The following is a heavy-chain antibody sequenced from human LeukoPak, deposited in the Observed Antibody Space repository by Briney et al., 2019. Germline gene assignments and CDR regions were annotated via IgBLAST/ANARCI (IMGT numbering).Heavy chain of an antibody. CDR2: IYHSEST. J-gene: IGHJ4*02. D-gene: IGHD5-18*01. CDR3: ARVTAVKLDY. Sequence: SETLSLICTVWGGSLSSYYWSWLRQTPGKGLEWIGYIYHSESTNYNPSLKRRVTIPVATSKNQFSLKLSSVPAAATAVYYCARVTAVKLDYWGQGTLVTVSS. V-gene: IGHV4-59*12. CDR1: GGSLSSYY.